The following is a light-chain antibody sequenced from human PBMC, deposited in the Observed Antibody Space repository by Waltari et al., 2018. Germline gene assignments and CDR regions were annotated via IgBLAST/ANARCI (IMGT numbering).Light chain of an antibody. CDR1: QSIRKF. CDR2: TTS. V-gene: IGKV1-39*01. CDR3: QQGDSMPYT. Sequence: DIQMTQSPSSLSASVGDSVTITCRASQSIRKFLNWYHQMPGKAPKLLIYTTSSLKGGVPSRFSGSGSGTESTLTISSLQPEDFGTYFCQQGDSMPYTFGQGTKVEMK. J-gene: IGKJ2*01.